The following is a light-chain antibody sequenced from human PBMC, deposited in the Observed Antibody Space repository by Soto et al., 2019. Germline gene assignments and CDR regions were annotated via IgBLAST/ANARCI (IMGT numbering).Light chain of an antibody. Sequence: QSALTQPPSVSGSPGQSVAISCTGTSSDIGSYNRVAWYQQPPGTAPKLIIYEVSNRPSGVPDRFSGSKSGNTASLTISRLQAEDEADYYCSSFTTSSTYVFGTGTKLTVL. V-gene: IGLV2-18*02. CDR3: SSFTTSSTYV. J-gene: IGLJ1*01. CDR2: EVS. CDR1: SSDIGSYNR.